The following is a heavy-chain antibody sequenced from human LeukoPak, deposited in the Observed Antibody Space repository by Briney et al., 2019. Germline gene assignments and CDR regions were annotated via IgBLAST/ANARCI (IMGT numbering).Heavy chain of an antibody. CDR1: GDSVSSNNAA. Sequence: SQTLSLTCAISGDSVSSNNAAWNWIRQSPSIGLDWQGRTSYRSKWYNNYAVSVKSRITIDPDTSKNQFSLQLKSVTPEATAVYYCARWQHDTAFFDYWGQGTLVTVSS. CDR2: TSYRSKWYN. V-gene: IGHV6-1*01. CDR3: ARWQHDTAFFDY. D-gene: IGHD1-1*01. J-gene: IGHJ4*02.